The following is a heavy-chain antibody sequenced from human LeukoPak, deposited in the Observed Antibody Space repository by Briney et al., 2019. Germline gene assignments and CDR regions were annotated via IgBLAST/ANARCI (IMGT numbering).Heavy chain of an antibody. J-gene: IGHJ4*02. CDR3: AKDCGLGGDRDH. Sequence: GGSLRLSCAASGFTFSSYSMNWVRQAPGKGLEYVSYISSGSGTIYYADSVKGRFTISRDNSKNTVYLQMNSLRTEDTAVYFCAKDCGLGGDRDHWGQGTLVTVSS. CDR2: ISSGSGTI. CDR1: GFTFSSYS. V-gene: IGHV3-48*01. D-gene: IGHD2-21*01.